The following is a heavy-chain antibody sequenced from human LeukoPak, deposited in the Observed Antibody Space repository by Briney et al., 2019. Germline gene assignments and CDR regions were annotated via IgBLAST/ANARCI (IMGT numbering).Heavy chain of an antibody. CDR1: GGSISSGSYY. D-gene: IGHD6-13*01. CDR2: IYTSGST. J-gene: IGHJ6*03. Sequence: NSSETLSLTCTVSGGSISSGSYYWSWIRQPAGKGLEWIGRIYTSGSTNYNPSLKSRVTISVDTSKNQFSLKLSSVTAADTAVYYCAGIGIAAAGTISYYYYMDVWGKGTTVTVSS. V-gene: IGHV4-61*02. CDR3: AGIGIAAAGTISYYYYMDV.